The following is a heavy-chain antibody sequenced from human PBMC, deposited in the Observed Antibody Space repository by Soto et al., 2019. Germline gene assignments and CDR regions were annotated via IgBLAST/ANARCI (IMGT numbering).Heavy chain of an antibody. D-gene: IGHD3-16*01. J-gene: IGHJ6*02. Sequence: GSLRLSCAASGFHFSRHGVHWVRQAPGRGLEWVAVIWSDGSKEYYADSVKGRFSISRDNSKNTVSLQMNRLRSEDTAVYYCARDQVWPGNGLYVRGQGTTVTVSS. CDR2: IWSDGSKE. V-gene: IGHV3-33*01. CDR1: GFHFSRHG. CDR3: ARDQVWPGNGLYV.